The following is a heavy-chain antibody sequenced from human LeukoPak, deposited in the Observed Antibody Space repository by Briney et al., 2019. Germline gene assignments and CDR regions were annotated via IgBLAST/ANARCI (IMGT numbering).Heavy chain of an antibody. J-gene: IGHJ4*02. D-gene: IGHD1-7*01. CDR1: GGSISSGDYY. CDR2: IYYSGST. CDR3: ARGSSRYNWNYPYFDY. Sequence: PSQTLSLTCTVSGGSISSGDYYWSWIRQPPGKGLEWIGYIYYSGSTYYNPSLKSRVTISVDTSRNQFSLKLSSVTAADTAVYYCARGSSRYNWNYPYFDYWGQGTLVTVSS. V-gene: IGHV4-30-4*08.